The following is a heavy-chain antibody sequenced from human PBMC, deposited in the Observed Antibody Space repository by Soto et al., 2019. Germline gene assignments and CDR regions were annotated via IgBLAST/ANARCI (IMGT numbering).Heavy chain of an antibody. D-gene: IGHD3-22*01. J-gene: IGHJ4*02. V-gene: IGHV3-23*01. Sequence: GGSLRLSCAASGFTFSSYAMSWVRQAPGKGLEWASAISGSGGSTYYADSVKGRFTISRDNSKNTLYLQMNSLRAEDTAVYYCAKDQPVYYYDSSGYQNFDYWGQGTLVTVSS. CDR2: ISGSGGST. CDR3: AKDQPVYYYDSSGYQNFDY. CDR1: GFTFSSYA.